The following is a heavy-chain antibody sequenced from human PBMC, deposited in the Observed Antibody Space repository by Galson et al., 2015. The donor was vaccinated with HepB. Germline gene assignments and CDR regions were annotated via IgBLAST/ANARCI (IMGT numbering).Heavy chain of an antibody. Sequence: PALVKPTQTLTLTCTFSGFSLSTSGVGVGWIRQPPGKALEWLALIYWDDDKRYSPSLKSRLTITKDTSKNQVVLTMTNMDPVDTATYYCAHSHYDSRGAGRDAFDIWGQGTMVTVSS. D-gene: IGHD3-22*01. CDR3: AHSHYDSRGAGRDAFDI. CDR1: GFSLSTSGVG. V-gene: IGHV2-5*02. J-gene: IGHJ3*02. CDR2: IYWDDDK.